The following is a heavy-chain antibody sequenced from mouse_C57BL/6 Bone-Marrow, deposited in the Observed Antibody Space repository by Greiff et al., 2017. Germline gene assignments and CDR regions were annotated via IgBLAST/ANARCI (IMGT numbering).Heavy chain of an antibody. CDR3: TRGDYYGSSPHY. V-gene: IGHV5-9-1*02. CDR2: ISSGGDYI. D-gene: IGHD1-1*01. Sequence: EVKVVESGEGLVKPGGSLKLSCAASGFTFSSYAMSWVRQTPEKRLEWVAYISSGGDYIYYADTVKGRFTISRDNARNTLYLQMSSLKSEDTAMYYCTRGDYYGSSPHYWGQGTTLTVSS. CDR1: GFTFSSYA. J-gene: IGHJ2*01.